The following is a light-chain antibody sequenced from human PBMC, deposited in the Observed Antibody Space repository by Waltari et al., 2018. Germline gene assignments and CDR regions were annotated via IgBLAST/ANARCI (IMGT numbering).Light chain of an antibody. J-gene: IGLJ3*02. CDR1: SGDVGFYNY. CDR3: NSYTGSSSWV. V-gene: IGLV2-14*03. Sequence: QSALTQPASLSGSPGQSITISCTGTSGDVGFYNYVSWYQQHPGKAPRLIIYDVSERPSVVSNLFSGSKSGNTASLTISGLQAEDEADYYCNSYTGSSSWVFGGGTKLTVL. CDR2: DVS.